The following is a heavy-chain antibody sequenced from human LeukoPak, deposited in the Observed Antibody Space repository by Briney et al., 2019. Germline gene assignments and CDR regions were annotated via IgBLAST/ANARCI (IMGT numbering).Heavy chain of an antibody. CDR2: IYSGGTT. Sequence: GGSLRLSCAASGFTVSSNYMNWVRQAPGKGLEGVSVIYSGGTTYYADSVKGRFTISRDSSENTLYLQMNSLRAEDTAVYYCARGSGDVIDYWGQGTLVTVSS. CDR3: ARGSGDVIDY. D-gene: IGHD4-17*01. J-gene: IGHJ4*02. V-gene: IGHV3-53*01. CDR1: GFTVSSNY.